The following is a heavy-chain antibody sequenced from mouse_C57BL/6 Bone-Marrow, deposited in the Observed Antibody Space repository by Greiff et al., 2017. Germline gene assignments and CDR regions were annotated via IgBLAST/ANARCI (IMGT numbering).Heavy chain of an antibody. CDR2: ISDGGSYT. CDR3: ASSYDARDY. CDR1: GFTFSSYA. V-gene: IGHV5-4*03. J-gene: IGHJ4*01. Sequence: EVNVVESGGGLVKPGGSLKLSCAASGFTFSSYAMSWVRQTPEKRLEWVATISDGGSYTYYPDNVQGRFTISRDNAKNNLYLQMSHLKSEDTARYYCASSYDARDYWGQGTSVTVSS.